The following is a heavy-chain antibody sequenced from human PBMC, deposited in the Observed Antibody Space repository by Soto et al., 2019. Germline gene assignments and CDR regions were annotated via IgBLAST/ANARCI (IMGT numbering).Heavy chain of an antibody. Sequence: QVQLVQSGAEVKKPGASVSVSCKAFGYTFTKYWIHWVRQAPGQGLEWMAIINPNNGDTTYAQNCRGRLTVTGDTSTRTVNMGLNSLTSEDPAIYYWAREEIGGGGSCYSDWGQGTLVTVSS. CDR1: GYTFTKYW. D-gene: IGHD2-15*01. V-gene: IGHV1-46*01. CDR3: AREEIGGGGSCYSD. CDR2: INPNNGDT. J-gene: IGHJ4*02.